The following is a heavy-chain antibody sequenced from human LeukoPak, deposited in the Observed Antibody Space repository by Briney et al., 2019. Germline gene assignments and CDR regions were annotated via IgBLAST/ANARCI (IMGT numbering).Heavy chain of an antibody. D-gene: IGHD3-22*01. CDR2: ISWNSGSI. V-gene: IGHV3-9*01. J-gene: IGHJ4*02. CDR3: AKEVPYYYDSSGSDY. CDR1: GFTFDDYA. Sequence: GGSLRLSCAASGFTFDDYAMHWVRQAPGKGLEWVSGISWNSGSIGYADSVKGRFTISRDNSKNTLYLQMNSLRAEDTAVYYCAKEVPYYYDSSGSDYWGQGTLVTVSS.